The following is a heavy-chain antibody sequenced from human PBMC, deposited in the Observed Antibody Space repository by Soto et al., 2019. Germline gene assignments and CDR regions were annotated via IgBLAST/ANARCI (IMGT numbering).Heavy chain of an antibody. Sequence: GGSLRLSCAASGFTFSSYAMHWVRQAPGKGLEWVAVISYDGSNKYYADSVKGRFTIPRDNSKNTLYLQMNSLRAEDTAVYYCARAETTVVTSSAFDIWGQGTMVTVS. CDR1: GFTFSSYA. CDR2: ISYDGSNK. D-gene: IGHD4-17*01. CDR3: ARAETTVVTSSAFDI. J-gene: IGHJ3*02. V-gene: IGHV3-30-3*01.